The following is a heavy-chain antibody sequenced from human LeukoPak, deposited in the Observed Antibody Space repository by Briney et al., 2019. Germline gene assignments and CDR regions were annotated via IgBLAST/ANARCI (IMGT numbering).Heavy chain of an antibody. CDR1: GGTFSSYA. CDR3: ARVIGSLGYYYYGMDV. V-gene: IGHV1-69*13. CDR2: IIPIFGTA. Sequence: SVNVSCKASGGTFSSYAVSWVRQAPGQGFEWMGGIIPIFGTANYAQKFQGRVTITADESTSTAYMELSSLRSEDTAVYYCARVIGSLGYYYYGMDVWGQGTTVTVSS. D-gene: IGHD3-10*01. J-gene: IGHJ6*02.